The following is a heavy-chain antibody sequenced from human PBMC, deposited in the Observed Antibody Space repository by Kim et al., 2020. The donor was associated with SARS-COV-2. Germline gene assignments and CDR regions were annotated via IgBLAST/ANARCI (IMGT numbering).Heavy chain of an antibody. CDR2: INHSGST. CDR1: GGSFSGYY. CDR3: ARGLRYYYDSSGYYYAPLYYYGMDV. Sequence: SETLSLTCAVYGGSFSGYYWSWIRQPPGKGLEWIGEINHSGSTNYNPSLKSRVTISVDTSKNQFSLKLSSVTAADTAVYYCARGLRYYYDSSGYYYAPLYYYGMDVWGQGTTVTVSS. J-gene: IGHJ6*02. D-gene: IGHD3-22*01. V-gene: IGHV4-34*01.